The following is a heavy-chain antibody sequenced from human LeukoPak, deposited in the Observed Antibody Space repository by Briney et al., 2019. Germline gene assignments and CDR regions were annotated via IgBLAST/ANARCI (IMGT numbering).Heavy chain of an antibody. D-gene: IGHD3-10*01. J-gene: IGHJ4*02. CDR2: INHSGST. Sequence: SETLSLTCAVYGGSFSGYYWSWIRQPPGKGLEWIGEINHSGSTNYNPSLKSRVTISVDTSKNQFSLKLSSVTAADTAVYYCARGGRFGGFDYWGQGTLVTVSS. CDR1: GGSFSGYY. V-gene: IGHV4-34*01. CDR3: ARGGRFGGFDY.